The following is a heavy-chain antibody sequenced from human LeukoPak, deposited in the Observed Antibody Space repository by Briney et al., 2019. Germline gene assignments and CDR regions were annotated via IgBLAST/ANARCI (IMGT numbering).Heavy chain of an antibody. CDR1: GFTFSSYA. Sequence: GGSLRLSCAASGFTFSSYAMSRVRQAPGKGLEWVSAISGSGGSTYYADSVKGRFIISRDNSKNTLYLQMNSLRAEDTAVYYCAKDRVTMVRRGAFDIWGQGTMVTVSS. CDR2: ISGSGGST. D-gene: IGHD3-10*01. V-gene: IGHV3-23*01. J-gene: IGHJ3*02. CDR3: AKDRVTMVRRGAFDI.